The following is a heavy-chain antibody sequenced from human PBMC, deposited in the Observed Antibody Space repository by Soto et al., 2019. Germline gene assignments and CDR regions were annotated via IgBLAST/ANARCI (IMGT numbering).Heavy chain of an antibody. Sequence: GGSLRLSCAASGFTFRAYGMQWVRQAPGKGLELVAVIWYDGSNKYYADSVKGRFTISRDNSKKTLYLQMNSLRVEDTAVYYCDRVGSTGGSSRPYSCYATDVWGHGTRVNVPS. CDR1: GFTFRAYG. V-gene: IGHV3-33*01. D-gene: IGHD2-15*01. CDR3: DRVGSTGGSSRPYSCYATDV. J-gene: IGHJ6*02. CDR2: IWYDGSNK.